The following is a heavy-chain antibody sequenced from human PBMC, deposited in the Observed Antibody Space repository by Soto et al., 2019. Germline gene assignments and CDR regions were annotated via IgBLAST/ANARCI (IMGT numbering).Heavy chain of an antibody. V-gene: IGHV4-34*01. CDR1: GGSFSGYY. J-gene: IGHJ5*02. CDR2: INHSGST. CDR3: AGAFIVVVVAATRGDWFDP. D-gene: IGHD2-15*01. Sequence: SETLSLTCAVYGGSFSGYYWSWIRQPPGKGLEWIGEINHSGSTNYNPSLKSRVTISVDTSKNQFSLKLSSVTAADTAVYYCAGAFIVVVVAATRGDWFDPWGQGTLVTVSS.